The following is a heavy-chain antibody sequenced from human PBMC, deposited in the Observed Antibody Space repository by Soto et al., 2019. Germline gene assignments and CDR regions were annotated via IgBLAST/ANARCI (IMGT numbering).Heavy chain of an antibody. CDR1: GFTVSSDY. V-gene: IGHV3-53*01. J-gene: IGHJ4*02. CDR3: ARVRVFRFLQWFPDY. D-gene: IGHD3-3*01. CDR2: IYSGGST. Sequence: GWSLRLSCEASGFTVSSDYMTWVRQAPGKGLEWVAVIYSGGSTYYADPMEGRFTISRDNSKNTLYLQMNSLRAEDTAMYYCARVRVFRFLQWFPDYWGQGTPVTVSS.